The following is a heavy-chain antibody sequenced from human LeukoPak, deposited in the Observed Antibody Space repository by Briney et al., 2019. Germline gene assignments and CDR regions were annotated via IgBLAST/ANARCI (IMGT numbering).Heavy chain of an antibody. CDR3: AREVSSGAFDV. J-gene: IGHJ3*01. CDR1: GFSVSQNY. CDR2: MYRDAST. V-gene: IGHV3-66*01. Sequence: GGSLRLSCAASGFSVSQNYMTWVRQAPGKGLEWVSVMYRDASTYYAESVKGRFIISRDKSKNTLYLQMNSLRGDDTAIYYCAREVSSGAFDVWGQGTLVTVSS. D-gene: IGHD3-10*01.